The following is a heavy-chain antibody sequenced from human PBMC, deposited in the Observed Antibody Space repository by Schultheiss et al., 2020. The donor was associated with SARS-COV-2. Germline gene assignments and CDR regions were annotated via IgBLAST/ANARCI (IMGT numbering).Heavy chain of an antibody. CDR1: GYTFTSYD. V-gene: IGHV1-8*01. D-gene: IGHD6-13*01. Sequence: GESLKISCKASGYTFTSYDINWVRQATGQGLEWMGWMNPNSGNTNYAQKFQGRVTITADKSTSTAYMELSSLRSEDTAVYYCARDRIAAAGPEGFDPWAREPWSPSPQ. J-gene: IGHJ5*02. CDR3: ARDRIAAAGPEGFDP. CDR2: MNPNSGNT.